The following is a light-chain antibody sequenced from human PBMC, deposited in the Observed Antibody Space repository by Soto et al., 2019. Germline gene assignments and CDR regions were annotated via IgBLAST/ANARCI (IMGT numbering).Light chain of an antibody. CDR3: MQARQTAYT. CDR1: QSLLHSNGYNY. V-gene: IGKV2-28*01. J-gene: IGKJ2*01. CDR2: LSS. Sequence: DIVMTQSPLSLPVTLGEPASITCRSSQSLLHSNGYNYVDWYLQQPGQSPQLLIYLSSNRASGVPDRFRVSGSGTDFILKISRVEAEDVGVYYCMQARQTAYTFGQGTKLEIK.